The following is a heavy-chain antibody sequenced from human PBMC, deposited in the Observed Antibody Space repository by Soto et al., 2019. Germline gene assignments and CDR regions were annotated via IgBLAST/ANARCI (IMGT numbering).Heavy chain of an antibody. CDR1: GFTFSRYA. Sequence: DVQLLESGGALVQLGGSLRLSCAASGFTFSRYAMNWVRQAPGKGLEWVSTLSGCGSGSYYPDSLRGRFTISRDNSKNTLYLQMNNLRAEDTAVYYCAKAPISLDGSGYYFASFDYWGHGTRVTVSS. D-gene: IGHD3-22*01. J-gene: IGHJ4*01. V-gene: IGHV3-23*01. CDR3: AKAPISLDGSGYYFASFDY. CDR2: LSGCGSGS.